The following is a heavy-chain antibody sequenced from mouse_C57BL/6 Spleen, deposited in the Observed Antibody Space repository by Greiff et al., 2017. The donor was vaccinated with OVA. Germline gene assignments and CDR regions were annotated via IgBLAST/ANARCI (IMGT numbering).Heavy chain of an antibody. CDR3: ARVSLNGYDSELGRAYAMDY. V-gene: IGHV1-72*01. J-gene: IGHJ4*01. CDR1: GYTFTSYW. CDR2: IDPNSGGT. Sequence: QVQLQQPGAELVKPGASVKLSCKASGYTFTSYWMHWVKQRPGRGLEWIGRIDPNSGGTKYNEKFKSKATLTVDKPYSTAYMQLSSLTSEDSAVYYCARVSLNGYDSELGRAYAMDYWGQGTSVTVSS. D-gene: IGHD2-2*01.